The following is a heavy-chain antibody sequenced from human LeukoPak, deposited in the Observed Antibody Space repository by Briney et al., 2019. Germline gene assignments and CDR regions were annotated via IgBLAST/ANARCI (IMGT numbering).Heavy chain of an antibody. J-gene: IGHJ4*02. V-gene: IGHV3-7*03. CDR1: GFTFSDYW. D-gene: IGHD6-19*01. Sequence: GGSLRLSCAASGFTFSDYWMCWVRQAPGKGLEWVANIKEDGTQKYHVDSMKGRFTISRDNGKNSLYLQMNSLRAEDTAVYYCARAGYNSGYDCWGQGTLVTVSS. CDR3: ARAGYNSGYDC. CDR2: IKEDGTQK.